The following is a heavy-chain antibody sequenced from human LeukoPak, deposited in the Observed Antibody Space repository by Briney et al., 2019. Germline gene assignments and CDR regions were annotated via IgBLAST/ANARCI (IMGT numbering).Heavy chain of an antibody. CDR1: GGSISSGSYY. CDR2: IYTSGST. Sequence: SETLSLTCTVSGGSISSGSYYWSWIRQPAGKGLEWIGRIYTSGSTNYNPSLKSRVTISVDTSKNQFSLKLSSVTAADTAVYYCARGQPSRLLNYYYDSSGQRKKSPLPRFDYWGQGTLVTVSS. D-gene: IGHD3-22*01. CDR3: ARGQPSRLLNYYYDSSGQRKKSPLPRFDY. J-gene: IGHJ4*02. V-gene: IGHV4-61*02.